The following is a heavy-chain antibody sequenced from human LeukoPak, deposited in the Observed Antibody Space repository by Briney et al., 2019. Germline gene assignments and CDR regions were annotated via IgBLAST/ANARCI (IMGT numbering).Heavy chain of an antibody. V-gene: IGHV3-23*01. J-gene: IGHJ6*03. CDR3: AREAARYYYYMDV. CDR1: GFTFSSYG. Sequence: GGSLRLSCAASGFTFSSYGMSWVRQAPGKGLEWVSAISGSGGSTYYADSVKGRFTISRDNAKNSLYLQMNSLRAEDTAVYYCAREAARYYYYMDVWGKGTTVTVSS. D-gene: IGHD2-15*01. CDR2: ISGSGGST.